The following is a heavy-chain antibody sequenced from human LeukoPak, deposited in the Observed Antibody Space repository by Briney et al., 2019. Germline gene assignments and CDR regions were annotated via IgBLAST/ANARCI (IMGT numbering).Heavy chain of an antibody. D-gene: IGHD3-22*01. Sequence: PGGSLRLSCAASGFTFSSYGMSWVRQAPGTGLGGCSAITGSGASTFYAASVKGRFTISRDNSKNTLYLQMNSLRAEDTAVYYCAKRDSSGSFYFDHWGQGTLVTVSS. J-gene: IGHJ4*02. CDR3: AKRDSSGSFYFDH. V-gene: IGHV3-23*01. CDR1: GFTFSSYG. CDR2: ITGSGAST.